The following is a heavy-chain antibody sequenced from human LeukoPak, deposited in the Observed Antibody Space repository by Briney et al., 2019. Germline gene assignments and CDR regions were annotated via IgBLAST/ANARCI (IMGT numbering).Heavy chain of an antibody. J-gene: IGHJ4*02. V-gene: IGHV4-39*01. Sequence: SETLSLTCTVSGGSISSSSYYWGWIRQPPGKGLGWIGSIYYSGSTYYNPSLKSRVTISVDTSKNQFSLKLSSVTAADTAVYYCARPRYSSSPYFDYWGQGTLVTVSS. CDR2: IYYSGST. CDR3: ARPRYSSSPYFDY. D-gene: IGHD6-6*01. CDR1: GGSISSSSYY.